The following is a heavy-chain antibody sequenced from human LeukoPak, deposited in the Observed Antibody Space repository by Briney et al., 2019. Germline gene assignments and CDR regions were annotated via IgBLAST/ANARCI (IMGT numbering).Heavy chain of an antibody. D-gene: IGHD3-10*01. V-gene: IGHV3-23*01. Sequence: GGSLRLSCAASGFTFSSYAMSWVRQAPGKGLEWVSAISGSGGSTYYADSVKGRFTISRDNSKNTLYLQMSSLRAEDTAVYYCAKRGMTMVRGVMGRYYYYYGMDVWGQGTTVTVSS. CDR2: ISGSGGST. CDR3: AKRGMTMVRGVMGRYYYYYGMDV. CDR1: GFTFSSYA. J-gene: IGHJ6*02.